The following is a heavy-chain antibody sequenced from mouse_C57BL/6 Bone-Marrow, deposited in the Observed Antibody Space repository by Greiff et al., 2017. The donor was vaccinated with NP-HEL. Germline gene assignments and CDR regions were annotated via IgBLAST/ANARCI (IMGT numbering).Heavy chain of an antibody. V-gene: IGHV5-6*01. Sequence: EVQRVESGGDLVKPGGSLKLSCAASGFTFSSYGMSWVRQTPDKRLEWVATISSGGSYTYYPDSVKGRFTISRDNAKNTLYLQMSSLKSEDTAMYYCARHEYYDYDGGFAYWGQGTLVTVSA. CDR3: ARHEYYDYDGGFAY. CDR1: GFTFSSYG. CDR2: ISSGGSYT. D-gene: IGHD2-4*01. J-gene: IGHJ3*01.